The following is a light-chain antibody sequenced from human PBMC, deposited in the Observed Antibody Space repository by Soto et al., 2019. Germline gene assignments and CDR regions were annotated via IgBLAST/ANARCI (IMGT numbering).Light chain of an antibody. Sequence: DIQMTQFPSTLSASVGDRVTFLCRASQGFSSWLAWYQQKPGKAPKLLIYKASSLESGVPSRFSGSGSGTEFTLTISSLQPDDFATYYCQQYNSYSQWTFGQGTKVEIK. CDR3: QQYNSYSQWT. J-gene: IGKJ1*01. V-gene: IGKV1-5*03. CDR2: KAS. CDR1: QGFSSW.